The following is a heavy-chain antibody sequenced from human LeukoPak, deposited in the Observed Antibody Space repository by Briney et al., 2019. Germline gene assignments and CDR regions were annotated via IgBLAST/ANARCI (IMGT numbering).Heavy chain of an antibody. D-gene: IGHD6-19*01. Sequence: GGSLRPSCAVSGFTFRSYAMHWVRQAPGKGLEWVAVISDDGSRQHYADFLEGRFTISRDNSKNTVSLQMSSLRTEDTAVYFCVSEQSGSGWSGFDYWGQGTLVTVSS. CDR1: GFTFRSYA. V-gene: IGHV3-30*15. CDR3: VSEQSGSGWSGFDY. CDR2: ISDDGSRQ. J-gene: IGHJ4*02.